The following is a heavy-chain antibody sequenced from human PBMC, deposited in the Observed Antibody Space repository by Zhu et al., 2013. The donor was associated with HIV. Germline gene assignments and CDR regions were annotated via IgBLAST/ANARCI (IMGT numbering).Heavy chain of an antibody. J-gene: IGHJ4*02. CDR1: GGTFSSYT. CDR3: AREFSKHNAGVGCDY. D-gene: IGHD1-1*01. CDR2: IIPILGIA. Sequence: QVQLVQSGAEVKKPGSSVKVSCKASGGTFSSYTISWVRQAPGQGLEWMGRIIPILGIANYAQKFQGRVTITADKSTSTAYMELSSLRSEDTAVYYCAREFSKHNAGVGCDYWGQGTLVTVSS. V-gene: IGHV1-69*08.